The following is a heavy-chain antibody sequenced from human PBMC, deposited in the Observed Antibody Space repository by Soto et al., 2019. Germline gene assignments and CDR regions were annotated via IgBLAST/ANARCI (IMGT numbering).Heavy chain of an antibody. CDR3: ASKTFQDVADSDDAFDI. J-gene: IGHJ3*02. V-gene: IGHV4-59*01. D-gene: IGHD2-21*02. Sequence: ETISFRCRVYWESISDSDYWSWIRQPPGKGLEWIGYIYCSGSTHYNRSLKGRVTISVDTSNNQFSLRLSSVTAADTAVYCCASKTFQDVADSDDAFDIRRQGTMVTVSS. CDR1: WESISDSDY. CDR2: IYCSGST.